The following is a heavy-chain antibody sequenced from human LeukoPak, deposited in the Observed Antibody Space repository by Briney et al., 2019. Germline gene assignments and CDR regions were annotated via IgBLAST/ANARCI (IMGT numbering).Heavy chain of an antibody. CDR1: GYTFTGYY. D-gene: IGHD6-19*01. CDR3: ARGDSSGWYVWYYYYYYMDV. J-gene: IGHJ6*03. Sequence: ASVKVSCKASGYTFTGYYMHWVRQAPGQGLEWMGWINPNSGGTNYAQKFQGRVTMTRDTSISTAYMELSRLRSDDTAVYYCARGDSSGWYVWYYYYYYMDVWGKGTTVTVSS. V-gene: IGHV1-2*02. CDR2: INPNSGGT.